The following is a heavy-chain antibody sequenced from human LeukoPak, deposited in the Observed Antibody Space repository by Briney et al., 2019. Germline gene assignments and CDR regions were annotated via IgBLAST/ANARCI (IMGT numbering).Heavy chain of an antibody. V-gene: IGHV3-21*01. CDR2: ISGSSSYI. CDR1: GFTFSSYS. Sequence: GGSLRLSCAASGFTFSSYSMNWVRQAPGKGLEWVSSISGSSSYIYYADSVKGRFTISRDNAKNSLYLQMNSLRAEDTAVYYCARDVDTAMVYYFDYWGQGTLVTVSS. CDR3: ARDVDTAMVYYFDY. D-gene: IGHD5-18*01. J-gene: IGHJ4*02.